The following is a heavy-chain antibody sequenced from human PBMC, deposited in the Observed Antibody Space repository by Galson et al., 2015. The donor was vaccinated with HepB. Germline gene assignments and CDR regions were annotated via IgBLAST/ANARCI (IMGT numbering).Heavy chain of an antibody. J-gene: IGHJ4*02. Sequence: NPSLRGRLTISEGMSKNQFSLKLSSVTAADTAIYYCARGSEDNYGSFDYWGQGTLVTVSS. CDR3: ARGSEDNYGSFDY. D-gene: IGHD3-10*01. V-gene: IGHV4-31*02.